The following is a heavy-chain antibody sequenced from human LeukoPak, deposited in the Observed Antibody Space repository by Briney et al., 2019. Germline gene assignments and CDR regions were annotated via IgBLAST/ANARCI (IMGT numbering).Heavy chain of an antibody. J-gene: IGHJ4*02. CDR2: IRHDGSNK. Sequence: PGGSLRLSCAASGFTFSSYGMHWVRQAPGKGLEWVRFIRHDGSNKYYVDSVKGRFTISRDNSKNTLYLQMNSLRAEDTAMYYCARDWREYRGNDYLHSWGQGTLVTVSS. D-gene: IGHD5-12*01. CDR1: GFTFSSYG. V-gene: IGHV3-30*02. CDR3: ARDWREYRGNDYLHS.